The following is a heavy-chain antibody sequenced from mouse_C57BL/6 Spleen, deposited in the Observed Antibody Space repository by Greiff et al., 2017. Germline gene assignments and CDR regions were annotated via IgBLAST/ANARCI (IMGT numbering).Heavy chain of an antibody. CDR1: GFSLTSYA. CDR2: IWTGGGT. J-gene: IGHJ3*01. CDR3: AGFYYGEAY. V-gene: IGHV2-9-1*01. Sequence: VKVVESGPGLVAPSQSLSITCTVSGFSLTSYAISWVRQPPGKGLEWLGVIWTGGGTNYNSALKSRLSISKDNSKSQVFVKMNSLQTDDTARYYCAGFYYGEAYWGQGTLVTVSA. D-gene: IGHD2-13*01.